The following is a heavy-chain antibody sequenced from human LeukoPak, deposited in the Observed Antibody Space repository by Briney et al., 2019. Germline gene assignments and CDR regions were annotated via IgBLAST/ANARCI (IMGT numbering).Heavy chain of an antibody. D-gene: IGHD3-10*01. CDR1: GGSISSGGYS. V-gene: IGHV4-61*08. CDR2: IYYSGST. CDR3: ARSTGSGSYYGPHYYYGMDV. Sequence: MTSQTLSLTCAVSGGSISSGGYSWSWIRQPPGKGLEWIGYIYYSGSTNYNPSLKSRVTISVDTSKNQFSLKLSSVTAADTAVYYCARSTGSGSYYGPHYYYGMDVWGQGTTVTVSS. J-gene: IGHJ6*02.